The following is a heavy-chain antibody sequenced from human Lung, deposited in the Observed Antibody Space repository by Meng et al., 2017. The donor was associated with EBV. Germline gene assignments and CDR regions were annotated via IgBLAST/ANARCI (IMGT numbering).Heavy chain of an antibody. J-gene: IGHJ4*02. Sequence: QVPLVQSGAEVKKPGASVKVSCEASGFIFTSYAISWVRQAPGQGLQYMGWISAYNGNTNYAQKLQGRVTMTTDTSTSTAYMELRSLRSDDTAVYYCAREADGATFDYWGQGTLVTVSS. CDR3: AREADGATFDY. CDR2: ISAYNGNT. CDR1: GFIFTSYA. D-gene: IGHD1-26*01. V-gene: IGHV1-18*01.